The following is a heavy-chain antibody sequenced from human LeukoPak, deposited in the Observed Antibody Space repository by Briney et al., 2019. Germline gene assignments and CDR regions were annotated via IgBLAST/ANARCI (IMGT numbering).Heavy chain of an antibody. V-gene: IGHV3-21*01. D-gene: IGHD5-12*01. CDR3: ARGPVDRYYYYYYGMDV. Sequence: GGSLRLSCAASGFTFSSYSMNWVRQAPGKGLEWVSSISSSSSYIYYADSVKGRFTISRDNAKNSLYLQMNSLRAEDTVVYYCARGPVDRYYYYYYGMDVWGQGTTVTVSS. J-gene: IGHJ6*02. CDR2: ISSSSSYI. CDR1: GFTFSSYS.